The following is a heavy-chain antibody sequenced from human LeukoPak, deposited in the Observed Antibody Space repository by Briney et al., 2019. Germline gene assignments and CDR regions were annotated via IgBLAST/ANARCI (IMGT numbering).Heavy chain of an antibody. J-gene: IGHJ4*02. CDR1: GFTFSSYA. D-gene: IGHD1-26*01. CDR3: ARDSGSYRGFDY. CDR2: ISGSGGST. V-gene: IGHV3-23*01. Sequence: GGSLRLSCAASGFTFSSYAMSWVRQAPGKGLEWVSAISGSGGSTYYADSVKGRFTISRDNAKNSLYLQMNSLRAEDTAVYYCARDSGSYRGFDYWGQGTLVTVSS.